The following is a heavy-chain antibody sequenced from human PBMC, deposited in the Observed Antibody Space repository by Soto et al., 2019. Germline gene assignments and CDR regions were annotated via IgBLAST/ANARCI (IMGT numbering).Heavy chain of an antibody. Sequence: QVQLVQSGAEEKKPGASVKVSCKASGYTFTGYAMHWVRQAPGQRLEWMGWINAGNGNTKYSQKFQGRVTITRDTSASTAYMELSSLRPEDTAGYSCARAVAVPAAFDYWGQGPLVTVSS. CDR1: GYTFTGYA. CDR2: INAGNGNT. D-gene: IGHD6-19*01. J-gene: IGHJ4*02. CDR3: ARAVAVPAAFDY. V-gene: IGHV1-3*05.